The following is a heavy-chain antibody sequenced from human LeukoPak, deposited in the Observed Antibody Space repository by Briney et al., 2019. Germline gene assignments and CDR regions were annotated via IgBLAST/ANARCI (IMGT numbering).Heavy chain of an antibody. CDR1: GFIFSNYF. CDR3: AREASGNYHVFDS. CDR2: ITSSGRST. V-gene: IGHV3-11*04. Sequence: PGGSLRLSCEASGFIFSNYFISWIRQAPGKGLEWVGYITSSGRSTNYADAVKGRFTISRDNAKKSVYLEMTDLRAEDNAVYYCAREASGNYHVFDSWGQGTLVTVSS. D-gene: IGHD1-26*01. J-gene: IGHJ4*02.